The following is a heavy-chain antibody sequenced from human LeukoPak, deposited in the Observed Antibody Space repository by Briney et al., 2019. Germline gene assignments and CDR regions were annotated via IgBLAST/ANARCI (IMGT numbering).Heavy chain of an antibody. CDR3: ARRLDSSGSHFDY. D-gene: IGHD3-22*01. Sequence: KPGGSLRLSCAASGFTFSSYSMNWVRQAPGKGLEWFSYITSSSNYIYYADSVKGRFTISRDNAKNSLYLQMNSLRAEDTAVYYCARRLDSSGSHFDYWGQGTLVTVSS. V-gene: IGHV3-21*01. J-gene: IGHJ4*02. CDR1: GFTFSSYS. CDR2: ITSSSNYI.